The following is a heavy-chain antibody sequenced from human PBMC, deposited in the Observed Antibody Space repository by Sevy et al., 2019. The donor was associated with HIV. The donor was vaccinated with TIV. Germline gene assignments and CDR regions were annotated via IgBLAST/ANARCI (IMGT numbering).Heavy chain of an antibody. CDR3: AKALNPALESMIEVIFRTLKGFDV. D-gene: IGHD3-22*01. Sequence: GGSLRLSCAASGFTFNTHAMNWVRQAPGKGLEWVSGISATGGGTYYTDSVKGRFTVSRDNSQNTLYLQMNSLGADDTAIYYCAKALNPALESMIEVIFRTLKGFDVWGQGTMFTVSS. V-gene: IGHV3-23*01. J-gene: IGHJ3*01. CDR2: ISATGGGT. CDR1: GFTFNTHA.